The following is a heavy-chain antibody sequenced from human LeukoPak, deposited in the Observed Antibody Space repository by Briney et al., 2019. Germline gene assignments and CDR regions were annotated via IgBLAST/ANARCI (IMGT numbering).Heavy chain of an antibody. CDR3: ARAATVTIGVFDY. Sequence: PSQTLSLTCTVSGGSISSGDYYWSWIRQPPGKGLEWIGYIYYSGSTYYNPSLKSRVTISVDTSKNQFSLKLSSVTAADTAVYYCARAATVTIGVFDYWGQGTLVTVSS. CDR2: IYYSGST. J-gene: IGHJ4*02. CDR1: GGSISSGDYY. D-gene: IGHD4-11*01. V-gene: IGHV4-30-4*08.